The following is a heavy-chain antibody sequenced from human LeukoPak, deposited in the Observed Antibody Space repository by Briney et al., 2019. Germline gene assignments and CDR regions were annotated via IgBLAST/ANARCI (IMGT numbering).Heavy chain of an antibody. Sequence: ASVKVSCKASGYTFAGYYMHWVRQAPGQGLEWMGWINPNSGGTNYAQKFQCRVTMTRDTSISTAYMELSRLRSDDTAVYYCARARGYCSSTSCYNGYFQHWGQGTLVTVSS. J-gene: IGHJ1*01. CDR3: ARARGYCSSTSCYNGYFQH. V-gene: IGHV1-2*02. D-gene: IGHD2-2*02. CDR2: INPNSGGT. CDR1: GYTFAGYY.